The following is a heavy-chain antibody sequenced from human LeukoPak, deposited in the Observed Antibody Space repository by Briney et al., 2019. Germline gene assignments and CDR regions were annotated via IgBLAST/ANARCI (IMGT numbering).Heavy chain of an antibody. J-gene: IGHJ4*02. Sequence: GASVKVSCKASGYTFTSYYMHWVRQAPGQGLEWMGIINPSGGSTSYAQKFQGRVTMTWDMSTSTVYMELSSLRSEDTAVYYCARDGAALGDYWGQGTLVTVSS. D-gene: IGHD4/OR15-4a*01. CDR1: GYTFTSYY. CDR3: ARDGAALGDY. CDR2: INPSGGST. V-gene: IGHV1-46*01.